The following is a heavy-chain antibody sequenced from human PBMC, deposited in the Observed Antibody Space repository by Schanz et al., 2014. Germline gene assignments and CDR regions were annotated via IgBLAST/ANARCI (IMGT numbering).Heavy chain of an antibody. CDR2: IKSKTDGETT. CDR3: ATASSPVREAGAGSSFHL. J-gene: IGHJ5*02. Sequence: EVQVVESGGGLVQPGGSLRLSCTASGFSFSSYAMGWVRQARGKGLEWLGRIKSKTDGETTDYAAPVKGRFSISRDDSQSTLYLQMNSLKIEDTAVYYCATASSPVREAGAGSSFHLWGQGTLXTVSP. D-gene: IGHD6-13*01. V-gene: IGHV3-15*01. CDR1: GFSFSSYA.